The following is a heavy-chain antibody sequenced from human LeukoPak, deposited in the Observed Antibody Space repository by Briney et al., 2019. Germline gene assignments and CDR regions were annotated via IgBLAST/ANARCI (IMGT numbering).Heavy chain of an antibody. D-gene: IGHD3-22*01. CDR3: ARGRNYYDSSGCFDP. CDR2: ISAYNGNT. J-gene: IGHJ5*02. CDR1: GYTFTSYG. Sequence: GASVKVSCKASGYTFTSYGISWVRQAPGQGLEWMGWISAYNGNTNYAQKLQGRVTMTTDTPTSTAYMELRSLRSDDTAVYYCARGRNYYDSSGCFDPWGQGTLVTVSS. V-gene: IGHV1-18*01.